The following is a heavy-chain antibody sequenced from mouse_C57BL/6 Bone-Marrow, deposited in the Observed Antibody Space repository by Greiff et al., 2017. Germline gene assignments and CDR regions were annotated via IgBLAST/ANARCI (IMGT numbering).Heavy chain of an antibody. CDR2: IHPNSGST. CDR1: GYTFTSYW. J-gene: IGHJ1*03. CDR3: ARSGILITTVRYFDV. Sequence: VQLQQPGAELVKPGASVKLSCKASGYTFTSYWMHWVKQRPGQGLEWIGMIHPNSGSTNYNEKFKSKATLTVDKSSGTAYMQLSSLTSEDSAVYYCARSGILITTVRYFDVWGTGTTVTVSS. D-gene: IGHD1-1*01. V-gene: IGHV1-64*01.